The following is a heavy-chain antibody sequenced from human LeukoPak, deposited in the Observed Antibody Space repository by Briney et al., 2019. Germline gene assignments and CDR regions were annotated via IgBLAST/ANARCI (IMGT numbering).Heavy chain of an antibody. CDR1: GFTFSTSW. CDR2: IKKDGSET. CDR3: ARGRYSGTTYHFDY. J-gene: IGHJ4*02. Sequence: SGGSLRLSCAASGFTFSTSWMSWVRQVPGKGLEWVANIKKDGSETYYVDSVKGRFTISRDNAKNSLYLQMNSLRAEDTAMYYCARGRYSGTTYHFDYWGQGTLVTVSS. D-gene: IGHD5-12*01. V-gene: IGHV3-7*03.